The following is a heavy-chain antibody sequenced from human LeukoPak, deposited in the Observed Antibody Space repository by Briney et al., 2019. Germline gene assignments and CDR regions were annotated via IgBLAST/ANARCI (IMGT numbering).Heavy chain of an antibody. D-gene: IGHD5-18*01. V-gene: IGHV1-69*05. CDR2: IIPIFGTA. CDR3: ARVDTAMVTGVISYYYYMDV. CDR1: GGTFSSYA. J-gene: IGHJ6*03. Sequence: SSVKVSCKASGGTFSSYAISWVRQAPGQGLEWMGGIIPIFGTANYAQKFQGRVTITTDESTSTAYMELSGLRSEDTAVYYCARVDTAMVTGVISYYYYMDVWGKGTTVTVSS.